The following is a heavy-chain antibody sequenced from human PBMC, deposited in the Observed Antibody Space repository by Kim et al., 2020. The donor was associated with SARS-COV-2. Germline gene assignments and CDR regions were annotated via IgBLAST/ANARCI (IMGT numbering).Heavy chain of an antibody. V-gene: IGHV4-4*07. D-gene: IGHD1-7*01. J-gene: IGHJ4*02. CDR3: ARGGTNWNYEMVFDY. Sequence: PALKRRVTMSVDTFKNQFSLKLSCVTAADTAVYYCARGGTNWNYEMVFDYWGQGTLVTVSS.